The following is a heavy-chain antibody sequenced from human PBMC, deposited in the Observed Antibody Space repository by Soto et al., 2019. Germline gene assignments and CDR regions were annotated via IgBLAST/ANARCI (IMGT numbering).Heavy chain of an antibody. V-gene: IGHV1-69*01. CDR2: IIPIFGTA. Sequence: QVQLVQSGADVKKSGSSGKVSCKASGGTFSSYAISWVRQAPGQGLEWMGGIIPIFGTANYAQKFQGRVTITADESTSTAYMELSSLRTEDTDVDYCARWDGSYYFGLDVWGQGTTVTVSS. CDR1: GGTFSSYA. D-gene: IGHD1-26*01. J-gene: IGHJ6*02. CDR3: ARWDGSYYFGLDV.